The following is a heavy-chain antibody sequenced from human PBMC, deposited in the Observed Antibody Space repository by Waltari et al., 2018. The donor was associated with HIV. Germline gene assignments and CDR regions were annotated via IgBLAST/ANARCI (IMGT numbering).Heavy chain of an antibody. V-gene: IGHV7-4-1*02. D-gene: IGHD6-19*01. Sequence: QVQLVQSGSELKKPGASVKVSCRASGYTFTTYSLTWVRQAPGQGLEWMGWINTNTGSQTYAQGFRGRFVLSSDTSVSTAYLQISSLKAEDTAMYFCAKRGANGWFSIDYWGQGTLVTVSS. CDR3: AKRGANGWFSIDY. CDR2: INTNTGSQ. CDR1: GYTFTTYS. J-gene: IGHJ4*02.